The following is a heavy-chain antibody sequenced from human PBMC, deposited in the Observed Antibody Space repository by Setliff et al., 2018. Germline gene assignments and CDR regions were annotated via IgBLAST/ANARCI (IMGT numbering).Heavy chain of an antibody. CDR2: IYHSGST. CDR3: ARSYQGVDDFWSGYFQTDYYYYMDV. CDR1: GGSISSSNW. J-gene: IGHJ6*03. V-gene: IGHV4-4*02. Sequence: SETLSLTCTVSGGSISSSNWWSWVRQPPGKGLEWIGEIYHSGSTNYNPSLKSRVTISVDKSKNQFSLKLSSVTTADTAVYYCARSYQGVDDFWSGYFQTDYYYYMDVWGEGTTVTVSS. D-gene: IGHD3-3*01.